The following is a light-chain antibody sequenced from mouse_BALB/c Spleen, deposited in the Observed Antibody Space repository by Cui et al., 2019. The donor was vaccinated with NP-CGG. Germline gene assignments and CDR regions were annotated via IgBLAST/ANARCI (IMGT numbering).Light chain of an antibody. CDR1: TGAVTTSNY. CDR3: ALWYSNHWV. J-gene: IGLJ1*01. V-gene: IGLV1*01. CDR2: GTN. Sequence: QAVVTQESALTTSPGETVTLTCRSSTGAVTTSNYANWVQEKPDHLFTGLIGGTNNRAPGVPARFSGYLIGDKAVLTITGAQTEDEAIYFCALWYSNHWVFGGGTKLTVL.